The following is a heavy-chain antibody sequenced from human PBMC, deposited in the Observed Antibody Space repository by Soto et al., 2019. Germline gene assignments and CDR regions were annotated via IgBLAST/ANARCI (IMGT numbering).Heavy chain of an antibody. D-gene: IGHD5-12*01. V-gene: IGHV1-3*01. CDR1: GYTFTRYA. J-gene: IGHJ4*02. CDR3: ARVGSGYEWVY. CDR2: INAGNGNT. Sequence: QVQLVQSGAEVKKPGASVKVSCKASGYTFTRYAMHWVRQAPGQRLEWMGWINAGNGNTKYSQKFQGRVTITRDTSASTAYMELSSLRSEDTAVYYCARVGSGYEWVYWGQGTLVTVSS.